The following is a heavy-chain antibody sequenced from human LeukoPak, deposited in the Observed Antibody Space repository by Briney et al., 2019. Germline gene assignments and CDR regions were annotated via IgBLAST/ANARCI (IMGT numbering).Heavy chain of an antibody. Sequence: ASVKVSCXXSGXTFTGYYMXWVRQAPGQGLEWMGWIDPNSGGTNYAQKFQGRVTMTRDTSISTAYMELSRLRSDDTAVYYCARVARGLVPLDYWGQGTLVTVSS. CDR2: IDPNSGGT. J-gene: IGHJ4*02. D-gene: IGHD1-26*01. CDR3: ARVARGLVPLDY. CDR1: GXTFTGYY. V-gene: IGHV1-2*02.